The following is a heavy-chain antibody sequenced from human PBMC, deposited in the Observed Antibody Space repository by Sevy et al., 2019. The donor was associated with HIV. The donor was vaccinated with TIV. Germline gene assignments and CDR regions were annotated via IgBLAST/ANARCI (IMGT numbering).Heavy chain of an antibody. CDR3: ARDVVVRGVFPTYYYHYYMDV. J-gene: IGHJ6*03. CDR2: INTRGDT. CDR1: GASITNYY. V-gene: IGHV4-4*07. Sequence: SETLFLTCTVSGASITNYYWSWIRQPAGKGLEWIGRINTRGDTHYNPSLKSRVTMSLDTSQKHFSLKLTSVIAADTAVYYCARDVVVRGVFPTYYYHYYMDVWGKGTTVTVSS. D-gene: IGHD3-10*01.